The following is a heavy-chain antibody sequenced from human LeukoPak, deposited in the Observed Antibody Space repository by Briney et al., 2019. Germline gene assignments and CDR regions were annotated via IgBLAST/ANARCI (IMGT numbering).Heavy chain of an antibody. CDR2: ISWNSGSI. D-gene: IGHD4-17*01. J-gene: IGHJ4*02. CDR3: AKGSTVTTGSGSFDY. CDR1: GSTFDDYA. Sequence: GGSLRLSCAASGSTFDDYAMHWVRQAPGKGLEWVSGISWNSGSIGYADSVKGRFTISRDNAKNSLYLQMNSLRAEDTALYYCAKGSTVTTGSGSFDYWGQGTLVTVSS. V-gene: IGHV3-9*01.